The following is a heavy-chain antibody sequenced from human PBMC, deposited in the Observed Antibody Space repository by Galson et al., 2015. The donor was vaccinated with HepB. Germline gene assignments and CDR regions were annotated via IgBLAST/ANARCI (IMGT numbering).Heavy chain of an antibody. J-gene: IGHJ4*02. CDR1: GDSVSSNDVA. Sequence: CAISGDSVSSNDVAWNWIRQSPSRGLEWLGRTYYRSKWYNDYAPSVKSRITINSDTSRNHFSLHLNSVTPGDTAVYYCARDREMEAVFFDYWGQGTLVTVSS. V-gene: IGHV6-1*01. CDR3: ARDREMEAVFFDY. D-gene: IGHD5-24*01. CDR2: TYYRSKWYN.